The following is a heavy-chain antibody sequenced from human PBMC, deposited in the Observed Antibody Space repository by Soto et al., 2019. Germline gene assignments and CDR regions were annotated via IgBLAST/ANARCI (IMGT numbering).Heavy chain of an antibody. V-gene: IGHV3-7*05. CDR2: MNGDGSEK. CDR3: ARDVNGGYFDL. CDR1: GFVITNNW. J-gene: IGHJ2*01. Sequence: EVHLVESGGALVHPGGSLRLSCAASGFVITNNWMAWVRQAPGKGLEWVANMNGDGSEKYYVDSVKGRFTISSDNAKNSLYLQMNSLRAEDTAVFYCARDVNGGYFDLWGRGTLVTVSS.